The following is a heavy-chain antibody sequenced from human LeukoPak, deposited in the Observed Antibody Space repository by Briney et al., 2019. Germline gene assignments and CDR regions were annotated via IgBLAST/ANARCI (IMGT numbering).Heavy chain of an antibody. CDR3: ARHKWGLSPDMVASGLLGY. J-gene: IGHJ4*02. CDR1: GDPISSSNYY. D-gene: IGHD5-12*01. V-gene: IGHV4-39*01. Sequence: SETLSLTCTVSGDPISSSNYYWGWIRQPPGKGLEWIGTIYYSGATQYSPSLKSRVTLSVDRSQNQFSLKLSSVTAADTAVYYCARHKWGLSPDMVASGLLGYWGQGTLVTVSS. CDR2: IYYSGAT.